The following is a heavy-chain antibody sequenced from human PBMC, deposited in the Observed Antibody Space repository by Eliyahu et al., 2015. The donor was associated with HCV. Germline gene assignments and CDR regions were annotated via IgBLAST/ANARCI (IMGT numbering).Heavy chain of an antibody. D-gene: IGHD2-8*02. CDR2: ISYDGSNK. V-gene: IGHV3-30*18. J-gene: IGHJ6*02. CDR3: AKDWSSYYYYGMDV. Sequence: GVRQVPGKGLEWVAVISYDGSNKYYADSVKGRFTISRDNSKNTLYLQMNSLRAEDTAVYYCAKDWSSYYYYGMDVWGQGTTVTVSS.